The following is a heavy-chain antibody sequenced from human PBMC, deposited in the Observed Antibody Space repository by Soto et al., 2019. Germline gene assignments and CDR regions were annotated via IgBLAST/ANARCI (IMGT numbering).Heavy chain of an antibody. V-gene: IGHV5-51*01. Sequence: PGESLKISCKGSGYSFTSYWIGWVREMPGKGLEWMWIIVPGDSDTRYSPSFQCQVTISADKYISTAYLQWSSLKASPTPMYHCASGSGSRSSSSPGYWGQGTLVTVSS. CDR1: GYSFTSYW. D-gene: IGHD2-15*01. CDR3: ASGSGSRSSSSPGY. J-gene: IGHJ4*02. CDR2: IVPGDSDT.